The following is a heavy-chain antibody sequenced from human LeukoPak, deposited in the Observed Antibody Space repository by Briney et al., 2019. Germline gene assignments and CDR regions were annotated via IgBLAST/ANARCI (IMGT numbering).Heavy chain of an antibody. CDR2: IRSKANSYAT. V-gene: IGHV3-73*01. J-gene: IGHJ4*02. D-gene: IGHD2-8*01. CDR3: TTDMLGFSV. Sequence: GGSLRLSCAASGFTFSASAMHWVRQASGKGLEWVGRIRSKANSYATAYAASVKGRFTISRDDSKNTAYLQMNSLKTEDTAVYYCTTDMLGFSVWGQGTLVTVSS. CDR1: GFTFSASA.